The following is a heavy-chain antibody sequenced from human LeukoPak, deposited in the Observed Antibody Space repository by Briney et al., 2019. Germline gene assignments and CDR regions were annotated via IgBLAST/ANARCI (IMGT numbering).Heavy chain of an antibody. D-gene: IGHD3-22*01. J-gene: IGHJ4*02. V-gene: IGHV5-51*01. Sequence: GESLKISCKASGYSFTSYWIGWVRQMSGQGLEWIGIIFPGDSNTRYSPSFQGQVTLSADRSINTAYLQWTSLKAPDTAMYDCVRPRRYDTCDSPSGYFDFWGQGSLVTVSS. CDR3: VRPRRYDTCDSPSGYFDF. CDR2: IFPGDSNT. CDR1: GYSFTSYW.